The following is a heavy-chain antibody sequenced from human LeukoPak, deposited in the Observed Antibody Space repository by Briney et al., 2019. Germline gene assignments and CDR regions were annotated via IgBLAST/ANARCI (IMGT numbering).Heavy chain of an antibody. Sequence: ASVKVSCKTSGYTFTDYYIHWVRQAPGQGLEWMGWIRPNSGGTNYAQKFQGRVTMTRDTSISTAYMELSRVTSDDTALYYCALEGGDYWGQGTLVTVSS. J-gene: IGHJ4*02. CDR3: ALEGGDY. D-gene: IGHD5-24*01. CDR2: IRPNSGGT. CDR1: GYTFTDYY. V-gene: IGHV1-2*02.